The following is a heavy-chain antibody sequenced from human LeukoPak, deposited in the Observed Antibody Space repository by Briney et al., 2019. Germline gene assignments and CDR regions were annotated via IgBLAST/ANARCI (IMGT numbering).Heavy chain of an antibody. V-gene: IGHV1-46*01. CDR2: INPSGGST. CDR3: ARVIGSKVEMAPFDY. Sequence: ASVKVSCKASGYTFTSYYMHWVRQAPGQGLEWMGIINPSGGSTSYAQKFQGRVTMTRDMSTSTVYMELSSLRSEDTAVYYCARVIGSKVEMAPFDYWGQGTLVTVSS. CDR1: GYTFTSYY. D-gene: IGHD5-24*01. J-gene: IGHJ4*02.